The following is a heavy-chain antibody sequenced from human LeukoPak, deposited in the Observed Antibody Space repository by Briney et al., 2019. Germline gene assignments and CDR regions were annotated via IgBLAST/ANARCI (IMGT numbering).Heavy chain of an antibody. CDR1: GVSISNHF. J-gene: IGHJ5*02. V-gene: IGHV4-4*07. CDR3: ARGDIVMGGGRNWFDP. D-gene: IGHD2-21*01. CDR2: VSTSGSN. Sequence: SETLSLTSTGSGVSISNHFCSWLRQPDGQGLEWIGRVSTSGSNYYNPSLKSRVAMSADTSKNQFSLKLTSMTAADTAVYYCARGDIVMGGGRNWFDPWGQGTLVTVSS.